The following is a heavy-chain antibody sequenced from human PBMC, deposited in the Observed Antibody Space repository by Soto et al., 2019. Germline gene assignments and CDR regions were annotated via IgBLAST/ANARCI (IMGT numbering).Heavy chain of an antibody. Sequence: PSETLSLTCTVSGVSVSSGSYYWSCIRQPPGKGLEWIGHIYYSGSTNYNSSLKSRVTISVDTSKNQFSLKLSSVTAADTAVYYCARLTISLVRGVPNWFDPWGHGTLVTVSS. D-gene: IGHD3-10*01. V-gene: IGHV4-61*01. J-gene: IGHJ5*02. CDR3: ARLTISLVRGVPNWFDP. CDR2: IYYSGST. CDR1: GVSVSSGSYY.